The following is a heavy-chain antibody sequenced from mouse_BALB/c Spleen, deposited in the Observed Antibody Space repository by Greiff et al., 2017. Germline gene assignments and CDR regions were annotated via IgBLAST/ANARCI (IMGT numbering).Heavy chain of an antibody. J-gene: IGHJ4*01. CDR1: GYSFTGYY. D-gene: IGHD2-1*01. V-gene: IGHV1S34*01. Sequence: LVKTGASVKISCKASGYSFTGYYMHWVKQSHGKSLEWIGYISCYNGATSYNQKFKGKATFTVDTSSSTAYMQFNSLTSEDSAVYYCAREEDGNYEWAMDYWGQGTSVTVSS. CDR3: AREEDGNYEWAMDY. CDR2: ISCYNGAT.